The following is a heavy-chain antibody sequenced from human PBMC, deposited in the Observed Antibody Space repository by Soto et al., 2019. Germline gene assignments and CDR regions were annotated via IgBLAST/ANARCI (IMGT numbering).Heavy chain of an antibody. V-gene: IGHV4-34*01. D-gene: IGHD3-22*01. J-gene: IGHJ4*02. CDR2: INHSGST. Sequence: SETLSLTCAVYGGSFSGYYWSWIRQPPGKGLEWIGEINHSGSTNYNPSLKSRVTISVDTSKNQFSLKLSSVTAADTAVYYCARGERGLYYYDSSGSGRYFDYWGQGTLVTVSS. CDR3: ARGERGLYYYDSSGSGRYFDY. CDR1: GGSFSGYY.